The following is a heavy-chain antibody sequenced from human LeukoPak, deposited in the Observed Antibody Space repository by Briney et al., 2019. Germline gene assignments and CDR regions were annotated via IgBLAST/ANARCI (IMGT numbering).Heavy chain of an antibody. CDR2: IYSGGST. CDR1: GFTVSSNY. J-gene: IGHJ3*02. Sequence: GGSLRLSCAASGFTVSSNYTSWVRQAPGKGLEWVSVIYSGGSTYYADSVKGRFTISRDNSKNTLYLQMNSLRAEDTAVYFCARGGGYSYGLNAFDIWGQGTMVTVSS. CDR3: ARGGGYSYGLNAFDI. V-gene: IGHV3-53*01. D-gene: IGHD5-18*01.